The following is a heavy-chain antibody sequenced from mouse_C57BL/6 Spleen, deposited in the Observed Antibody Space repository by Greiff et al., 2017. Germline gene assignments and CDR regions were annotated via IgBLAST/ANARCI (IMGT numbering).Heavy chain of an antibody. J-gene: IGHJ1*03. Sequence: QVPLIVSGPGLLQPSQSLSLTCSFSGFSLSTFGMGVGCIRQPSGKGLVWLAHIWWDDDKYYNPALKSLLPIFNDTSKNQVFHKIANVDTADTAKYYGARIAYYGNLYRYFDFWGTGTTVTVSS. V-gene: IGHV8-8*01. CDR1: GFSLSTFGMG. D-gene: IGHD2-1*01. CDR3: ARIAYYGNLYRYFDF. CDR2: IWWDDDK.